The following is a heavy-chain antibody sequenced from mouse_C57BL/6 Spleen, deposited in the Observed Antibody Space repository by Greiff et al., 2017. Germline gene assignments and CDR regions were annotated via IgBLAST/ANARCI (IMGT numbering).Heavy chain of an antibody. CDR1: GFNIRDYY. CDR3: SRSASPYDYAMDY. Sequence: EVQLQQSGAELVKPGASVKLSCTASGFNIRDYYMHWVKQGPEQGLEWIGRIGPEGGDTKYAPTVQGKATITADTSSNTAYLQLISLTSEDTAVYYCSRSASPYDYAMDYWGQGTSVTVSS. J-gene: IGHJ4*01. D-gene: IGHD6-1*01. V-gene: IGHV14-2*01. CDR2: IGPEGGDT.